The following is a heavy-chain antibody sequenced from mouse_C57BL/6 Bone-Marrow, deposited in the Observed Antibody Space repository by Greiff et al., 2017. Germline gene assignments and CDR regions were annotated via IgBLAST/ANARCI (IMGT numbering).Heavy chain of an antibody. CDR2: IDPENGDT. V-gene: IGHV14-4*01. J-gene: IGHJ2*01. CDR3: TTGDWGY. Sequence: EVQLQQSGAELVRPGASVKLSCTASGFNIKDDYMHWVKQRPEQGLEWIGWIDPENGDTESASKFQGKATITADTSSNTAYLQLSSLTSEDTAVYYCTTGDWGYWGQGTTLTVSS. CDR1: GFNIKDDY.